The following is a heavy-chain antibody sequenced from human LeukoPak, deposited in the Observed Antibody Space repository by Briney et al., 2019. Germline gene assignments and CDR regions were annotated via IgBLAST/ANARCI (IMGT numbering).Heavy chain of an antibody. V-gene: IGHV3-7*01. CDR1: GFTFSNYW. Sequence: GGSLRLSCAASGFTFSNYWMSWVRQAPGKGLEWVANINQDESVKYYVDSLKGRFTVSRDNAKNSLYLQMSSLRAEDTAMYYCARIGYSSSSTDYWGQGTLVTVSS. CDR2: INQDESVK. D-gene: IGHD6-13*01. CDR3: ARIGYSSSSTDY. J-gene: IGHJ4*02.